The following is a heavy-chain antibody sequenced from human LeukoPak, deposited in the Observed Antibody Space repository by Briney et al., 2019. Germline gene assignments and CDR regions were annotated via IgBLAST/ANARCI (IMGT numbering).Heavy chain of an antibody. CDR1: GFTFSSYG. CDR2: ISYDGSNK. CDR3: ARDDSSWRNWFDS. J-gene: IGHJ5*01. V-gene: IGHV3-30*03. Sequence: PGGSLRLSCAASGFTFSSYGMHWVRQAPGKGLEWVAVISYDGSNKYYADSVKGRFTISRDNSKNTLYLQMNSLRAEDTALYYCARDDSSWRNWFDSWGQGTLVTVSS. D-gene: IGHD3-22*01.